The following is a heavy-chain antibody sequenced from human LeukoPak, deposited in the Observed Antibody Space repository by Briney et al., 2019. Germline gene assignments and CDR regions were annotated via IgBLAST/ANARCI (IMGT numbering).Heavy chain of an antibody. V-gene: IGHV4-31*03. J-gene: IGHJ4*02. D-gene: IGHD6-13*01. CDR2: IYYSGST. CDR3: ARARSAAGNFDY. Sequence: PLQTLSLTCTVSGGSISSGGYYWSWIRQHPGRGLEWIGYIYYSGSTYYNPSLKSRVTISADTSKNHFSLTLSSVTAADTAVYYCARARSAAGNFDYWGQGTLVTVSS. CDR1: GGSISSGGYY.